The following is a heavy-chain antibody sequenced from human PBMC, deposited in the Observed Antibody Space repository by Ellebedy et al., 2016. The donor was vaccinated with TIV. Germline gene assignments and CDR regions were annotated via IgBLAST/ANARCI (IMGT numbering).Heavy chain of an antibody. Sequence: GESLKISXTASGFNFTSYWMTWVRQVPGKGLEWVANIKEDGSQQNYVDSVKGRFTISRDNAKTSLYLQMNTLRVEDTGVYYCARDGFAFRWYGNYFDSWGQGTLVTVSS. CDR1: GFNFTSYW. CDR3: ARDGFAFRWYGNYFDS. J-gene: IGHJ4*02. CDR2: IKEDGSQQ. V-gene: IGHV3-7*01. D-gene: IGHD6-13*01.